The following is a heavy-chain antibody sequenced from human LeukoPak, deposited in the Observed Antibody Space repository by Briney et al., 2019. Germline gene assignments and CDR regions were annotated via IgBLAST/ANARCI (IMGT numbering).Heavy chain of an antibody. CDR1: GFTFDDYA. J-gene: IGHJ4*02. D-gene: IGHD3-3*01. CDR3: ARDRITIFGVTDY. Sequence: GGSLRLSCAASGFTFDDYAMHWVRQAPGKGLEWVSLISWDGGSTYYADSVKGRFTISRDNSKNSLYLQMNSLRAEDTAVYYCARDRITIFGVTDYWGQGTLVTVSS. CDR2: ISWDGGST. V-gene: IGHV3-43D*03.